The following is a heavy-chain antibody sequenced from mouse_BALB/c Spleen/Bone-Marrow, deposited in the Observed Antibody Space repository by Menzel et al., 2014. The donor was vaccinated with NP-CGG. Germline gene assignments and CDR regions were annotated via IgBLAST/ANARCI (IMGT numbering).Heavy chain of an antibody. CDR2: ISYSGST. D-gene: IGHD1-1*01. Sequence: EVKLQESGPSLVKPSQTLSLTCSVTGDSITRGYWNWIRKFPGNKLEYMGYISYSGSTYYNPSLKSRISITRDTSKNQYYLQLNSVTTEDTATYYCARGGGSSYNYAMDYWGQGTSVTVSS. V-gene: IGHV3-8*02. CDR1: GDSITRGY. J-gene: IGHJ4*01. CDR3: ARGGGSSYNYAMDY.